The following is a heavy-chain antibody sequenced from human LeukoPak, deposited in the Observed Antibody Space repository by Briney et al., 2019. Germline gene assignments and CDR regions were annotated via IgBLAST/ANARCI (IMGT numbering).Heavy chain of an antibody. D-gene: IGHD4-17*01. V-gene: IGHV4-59*08. CDR1: GGSFSGYY. CDR3: ARTLRVTISSYYYYGRDV. CDR2: IYYSGST. J-gene: IGHJ6*02. Sequence: SETLSLTCAVYGGSFSGYYWSWIRQPPGKGLEWIGYIYYSGSTNYNPSLKSRVTISVDTSKNQFSLKLSSVTAADTAVYYCARTLRVTISSYYYYGRDVWGQGTTVTVSS.